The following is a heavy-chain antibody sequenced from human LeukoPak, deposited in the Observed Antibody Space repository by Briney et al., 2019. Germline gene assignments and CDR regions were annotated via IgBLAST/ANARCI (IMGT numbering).Heavy chain of an antibody. J-gene: IGHJ5*02. V-gene: IGHV4-39*01. CDR3: ARPLSGYSSSWPSNWFDP. CDR2: IYYSGST. D-gene: IGHD6-13*01. Sequence: SETLSLTCTVSGGSISSSSYYWGWIRQPPGEGLEWIGSIYYSGSTYYNPSLKSRVTISVDTSKNQFSLKLSSVTAADTAVYYCARPLSGYSSSWPSNWFDPWGQGTLVTVSS. CDR1: GGSISSSSYY.